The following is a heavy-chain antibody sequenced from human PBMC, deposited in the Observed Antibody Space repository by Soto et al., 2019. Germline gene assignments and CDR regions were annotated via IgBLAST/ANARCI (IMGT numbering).Heavy chain of an antibody. CDR1: GFTFSIFG. D-gene: IGHD6-19*01. Sequence: QVQLVESGGGVVQPGRSLRLSCAASGFTFSIFGMHWVRQAPGKGLEWAAIIWYDGSNAYYADSVRGRFTISRYNSKNTVYLQMKSLRAEDTAVYYCARDKGSSTVVSGISQEGYFDSWGQGTLVTVSS. CDR2: IWYDGSNA. CDR3: ARDKGSSTVVSGISQEGYFDS. V-gene: IGHV3-33*01. J-gene: IGHJ4*02.